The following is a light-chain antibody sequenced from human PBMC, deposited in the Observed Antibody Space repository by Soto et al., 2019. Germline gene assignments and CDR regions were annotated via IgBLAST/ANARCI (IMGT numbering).Light chain of an antibody. V-gene: IGKV1-39*01. CDR3: QQTFSTIVT. J-gene: IGKJ4*01. CDR1: QNIATY. CDR2: GAS. Sequence: DIQMTQSPSSLSASVGDRVTITCRASQNIATYLHWYQQKSGKTPKLLIYGASSLQAGVPSRFRGSGLGTDFTLSISSLQPEDSGTYYCQQTFSTIVTFGGGTKVEIK.